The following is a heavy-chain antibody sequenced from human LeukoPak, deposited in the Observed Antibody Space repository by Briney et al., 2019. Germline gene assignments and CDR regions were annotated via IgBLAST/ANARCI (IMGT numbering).Heavy chain of an antibody. CDR3: ARAGASAEFDY. D-gene: IGHD1-26*01. CDR2: IHYSGTT. CDR1: GGSISSYY. Sequence: SETLSLTCTVSGGSISSYYWSWIRQPPGKGLEWIAYIHYSGTTNYNPSLKSRVTISIDASKNQFSLKMSSVTAAGTAVYYCARAGASAEFDYWGQGSLVTVSS. V-gene: IGHV4-59*01. J-gene: IGHJ4*02.